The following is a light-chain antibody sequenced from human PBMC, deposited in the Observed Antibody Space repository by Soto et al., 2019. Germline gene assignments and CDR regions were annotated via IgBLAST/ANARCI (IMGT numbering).Light chain of an antibody. CDR3: QEYDNWPLWT. CDR2: GAS. Sequence: ETVMTQSPATLSVSPGERATLSCRASQSVRNNLAWYQQKPGQAPRLLIYGASTRATGIPARFSGSGSGTEFTLTIRSLQSEDFALYYCQEYDNWPLWTFGQGTKVEI. J-gene: IGKJ1*01. V-gene: IGKV3-15*01. CDR1: QSVRNN.